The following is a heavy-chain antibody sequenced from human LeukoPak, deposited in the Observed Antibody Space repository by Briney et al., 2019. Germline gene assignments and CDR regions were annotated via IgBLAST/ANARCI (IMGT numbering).Heavy chain of an antibody. D-gene: IGHD3-16*01. Sequence: TSETLSLTCTVSGGSISSYYWSWIRQPPGKGLEWIGYIYYSGSTNYNPSLKSRVTISVDTSKNQFSLKLSSVTAADTAVYYCARHSLGGAGDYYYYYGMDVWGQGTTVTVSS. CDR2: IYYSGST. CDR1: GGSISSYY. CDR3: ARHSLGGAGDYYYYYGMDV. V-gene: IGHV4-59*08. J-gene: IGHJ6*02.